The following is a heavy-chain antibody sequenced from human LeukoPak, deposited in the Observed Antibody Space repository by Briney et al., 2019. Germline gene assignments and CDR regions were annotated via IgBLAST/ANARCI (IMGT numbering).Heavy chain of an antibody. Sequence: GGSLRLSCAVSGFSLSTYWMHWVRQAPGKGLEWVSGISANAVSTYYADSVKGRFTISRDNSKNTLYLHMDRLGTEDTAVYYCASMPSTEIYYFYYMDVWGKGTTVTVSS. CDR1: GFSLSTYW. CDR3: ASMPSTEIYYFYYMDV. CDR2: ISANAVST. D-gene: IGHD2-2*01. J-gene: IGHJ6*03. V-gene: IGHV3-23*01.